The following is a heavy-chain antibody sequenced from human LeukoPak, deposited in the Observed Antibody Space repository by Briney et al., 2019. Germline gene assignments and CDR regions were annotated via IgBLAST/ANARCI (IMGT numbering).Heavy chain of an antibody. CDR2: ISTSGETT. CDR3: GKSHIPRYHLQYYFNG. CDR1: GFTFSNYA. Sequence: PGGSLRLSCAASGFTFSNYAMSWVRQAPGKGLEWVSGISTSGETTYYADSVKGRFTIARDNSRTTLFLQLHSLRAEDTATYYCGKSHIPRYHLQYYFNGWGQGTQVTVSS. D-gene: IGHD5-24*01. V-gene: IGHV3-23*01. J-gene: IGHJ4*02.